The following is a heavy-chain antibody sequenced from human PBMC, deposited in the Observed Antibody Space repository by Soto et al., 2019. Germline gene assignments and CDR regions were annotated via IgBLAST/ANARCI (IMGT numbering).Heavy chain of an antibody. Sequence: LSLTCTVSGGSISSTSYYWDWIRQPPGKGLEWVAVISYDGSNKYYADSVKGRFTISRDNSKNTLYLQMNSLRAEDTAVYYCAKDIAAALYYYYGMDVWGQGTTVTVSS. J-gene: IGHJ6*02. V-gene: IGHV3-30*18. CDR3: AKDIAAALYYYYGMDV. D-gene: IGHD6-13*01. CDR2: ISYDGSNK. CDR1: GGSISSTSY.